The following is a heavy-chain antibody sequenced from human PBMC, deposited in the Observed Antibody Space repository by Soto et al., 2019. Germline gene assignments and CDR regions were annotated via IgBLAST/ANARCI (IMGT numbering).Heavy chain of an antibody. CDR3: ARGVTMVRGVIITYWFDP. CDR1: GGSISSYY. V-gene: IGHV4-59*01. D-gene: IGHD3-10*01. J-gene: IGHJ5*02. Sequence: SETLSLTCTVSGGSISSYYWSWIRQPPGKGLEWIGYIYYSGSTNYNPSLKSRVTISVGTSKNQFSLKLSSVTAADTAVYYCARGVTMVRGVIITYWFDPWGQGTLVTVSS. CDR2: IYYSGST.